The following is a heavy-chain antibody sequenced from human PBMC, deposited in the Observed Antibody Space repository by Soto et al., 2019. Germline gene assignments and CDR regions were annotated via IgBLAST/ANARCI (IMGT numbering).Heavy chain of an antibody. CDR1: GGSFSGYY. J-gene: IGHJ6*03. D-gene: IGHD1-7*01. Sequence: QVQLQQWGAGLLKPSETLSLTCAVYGGSFSGYYWSWIRQPPGKGLEWIGEINHSGSTNYNPSLKSRVTISVDTSKNQFSLKLSSVTAADTAVYYCARGELLFGYYYMDVWGKGTTVTVSS. CDR3: ARGELLFGYYYMDV. V-gene: IGHV4-34*01. CDR2: INHSGST.